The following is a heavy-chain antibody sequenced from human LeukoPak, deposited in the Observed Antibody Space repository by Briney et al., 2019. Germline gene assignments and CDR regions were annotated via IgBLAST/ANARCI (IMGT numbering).Heavy chain of an antibody. J-gene: IGHJ6*03. CDR2: IYTSGST. CDR1: GGSISSSSYY. V-gene: IGHV4-61*02. CDR3: ARGSYYYYMDV. Sequence: SETLSLTCTVSGGSISSSSYYWGWIRQPAGKGLEWIGRIYTSGSTNYNPSLKSRVTISVDTSKNQFSLKLSSVTAADTAVYYCARGSYYYYMDVWGKGTTVTISS.